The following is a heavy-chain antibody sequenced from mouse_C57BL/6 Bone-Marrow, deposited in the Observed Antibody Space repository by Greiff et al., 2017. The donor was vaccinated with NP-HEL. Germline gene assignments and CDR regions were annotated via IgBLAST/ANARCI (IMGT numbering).Heavy chain of an antibody. V-gene: IGHV1-85*01. CDR3: SYMAWFAY. CDR1: GYTFTSYD. CDR2: IYPRDGST. J-gene: IGHJ3*01. Sequence: QVQLQQSGPELVKPGASVKLSCKASGYTFTSYDINWGKQRPGQGLEWIGWIYPRDGSTKYNEKFKGKATLTVDTSSSTAYMELHSLTSEDSAVYFCSYMAWFAYWGQGTLVTVSA.